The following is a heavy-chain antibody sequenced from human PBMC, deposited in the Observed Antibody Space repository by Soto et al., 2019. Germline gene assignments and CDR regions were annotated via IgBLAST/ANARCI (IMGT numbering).Heavy chain of an antibody. CDR1: GFTFSSYA. CDR3: ANSPTRRYYYHYYYMDV. J-gene: IGHJ6*03. CDR2: ISGSGGST. Sequence: GGPLRLSCAASGFTFSSYAMSWVRQAPGKGLEWVSAISGSGGSTYYADSVKGRFTISRDNSKNTLYLQMNSLRAEDTAVYYCANSPTRRYYYHYYYMDVWGKGTTVTVSS. V-gene: IGHV3-23*01.